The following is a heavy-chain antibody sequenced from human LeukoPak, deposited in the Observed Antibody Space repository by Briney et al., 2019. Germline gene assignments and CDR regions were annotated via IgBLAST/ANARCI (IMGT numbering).Heavy chain of an antibody. CDR2: ISGSGATT. V-gene: IGHV3-23*01. J-gene: IGHJ4*02. Sequence: GGSLRLSCAASGFTFSSYWMSWVRQAPGKGLEWVSSISGSGATTYNADPLKGRFTISRDNSENTLYLQMNSLRAEDTAVYYCVKESTSSGYYYAPDYWGQGTLVTVS. CDR3: VKESTSSGYYYAPDY. CDR1: GFTFSSYW. D-gene: IGHD3-22*01.